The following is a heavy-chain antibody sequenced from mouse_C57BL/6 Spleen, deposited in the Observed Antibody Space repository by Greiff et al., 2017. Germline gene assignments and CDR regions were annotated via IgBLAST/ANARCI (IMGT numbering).Heavy chain of an antibody. D-gene: IGHD2-2*01. CDR2: ISSGSSTI. V-gene: IGHV5-17*01. CDR3: ARQGGYDEGAFDY. CDR1: GFTFSDYG. Sequence: DVHLVESGGGLVKPGGSLKLSCAASGFTFSDYGMHWVRQAPEKGLEWVAYISSGSSTIYYADTVKGRFTISRDNAKNTLFLQMTSLRSEDTAMYYCARQGGYDEGAFDYWGQGTTLTVSS. J-gene: IGHJ2*01.